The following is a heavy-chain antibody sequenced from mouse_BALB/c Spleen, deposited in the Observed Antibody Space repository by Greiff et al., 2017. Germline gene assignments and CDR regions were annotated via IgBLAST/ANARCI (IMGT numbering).Heavy chain of an antibody. V-gene: IGHV1-63*02. CDR1: GYTFTNYW. CDR2: IYPGGGYT. J-gene: IGHJ4*01. Sequence: QVHVKQSGAELVRPGTSVKISCKASGYTFTNYWLGWVKQRPGHGLEWIGDIYPGGGYTNYNEKFKGKATLTADTSSSTAYMQLSSLTSEDSAVYFCAREREEDYWGQGTSVTVSS. CDR3: AREREEDY.